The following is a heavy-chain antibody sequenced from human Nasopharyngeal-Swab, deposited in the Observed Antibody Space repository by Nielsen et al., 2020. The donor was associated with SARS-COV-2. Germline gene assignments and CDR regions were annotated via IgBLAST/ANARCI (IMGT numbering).Heavy chain of an antibody. CDR2: IGDKAHNYAT. CDR1: GFVFSGSA. D-gene: IGHD4/OR15-4a*01. J-gene: IGHJ4*02. CDR3: TADYYFDY. Sequence: GGSLRLSCAASGFVFSGSAIHWVRQASGKGLEWVGRIGDKAHNYATTYAASVKGRFTISRDDSKNTAFLQMDSLNTEDTALYYCTADYYFDYWGQGTLVTVFS. V-gene: IGHV3-73*01.